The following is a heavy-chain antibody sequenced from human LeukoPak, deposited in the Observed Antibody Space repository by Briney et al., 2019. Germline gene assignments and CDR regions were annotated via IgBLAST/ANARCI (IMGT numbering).Heavy chain of an antibody. V-gene: IGHV5-51*01. J-gene: IGHJ4*02. CDR3: ARVNTAVFDY. CDR2: IYPGDSDA. CDR1: GYSFASYW. D-gene: IGHD5-18*01. Sequence: GESLKISCKGSGYSFASYWIGGVRQMPGKDLEWMGIIYPGDSDARYSPSFQGQVTISADKSISTSYLQWSNVKASDTAMYYCARVNTAVFDYWGQGTLVTVSS.